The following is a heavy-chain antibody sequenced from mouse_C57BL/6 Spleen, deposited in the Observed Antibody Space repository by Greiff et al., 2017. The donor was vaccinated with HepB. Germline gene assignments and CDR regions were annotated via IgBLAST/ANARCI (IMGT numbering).Heavy chain of an antibody. D-gene: IGHD1-1*02. V-gene: IGHV5-16*01. Sequence: EVKLVESEGGLVQPGSSMKLSCTASGFTFSDYYMAWVRQVPEKGLEWVANINYDGSSTYYLDSLKSRFIISRDNAKNILYLQMSSLKSEDTATYYWARDGGCKLDYWGQGTTLTVSS. CDR2: INYDGSST. J-gene: IGHJ2*01. CDR1: GFTFSDYY. CDR3: ARDGGCKLDY.